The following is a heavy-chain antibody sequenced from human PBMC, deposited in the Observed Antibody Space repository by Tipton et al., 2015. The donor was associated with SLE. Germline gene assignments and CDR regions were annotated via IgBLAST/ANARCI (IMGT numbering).Heavy chain of an antibody. Sequence: TLSLTCTVSGASLTRDDYSWNWLRQRPGKGLEWIGSPFYRGSSNYNPSLQSRVFISIDSSATHFSLELSSVTAADTAVYYCARVNGGRAQFDYWGQGTLVTVSS. CDR3: ARVNGGRAQFDY. D-gene: IGHD1-26*01. CDR1: GASLTRDDYS. CDR2: PFYRGSS. V-gene: IGHV4-31*03. J-gene: IGHJ4*02.